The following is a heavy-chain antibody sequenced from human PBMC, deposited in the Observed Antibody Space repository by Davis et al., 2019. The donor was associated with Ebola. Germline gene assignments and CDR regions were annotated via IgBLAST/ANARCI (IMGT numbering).Heavy chain of an antibody. CDR1: GYTFTSYD. CDR2: MNPNSGNT. D-gene: IGHD6-6*01. Sequence: AASVKVSCKASGYTFTSYDINWVRQATGQGLEWMGWMNPNSGNTGYAQKFQGRVTMTRNTSISTAYMELSSLRSEDTAVYYFARAPSIAARRGGLYYFDYWGQGTLVTVSS. CDR3: ARAPSIAARRGGLYYFDY. V-gene: IGHV1-8*01. J-gene: IGHJ4*02.